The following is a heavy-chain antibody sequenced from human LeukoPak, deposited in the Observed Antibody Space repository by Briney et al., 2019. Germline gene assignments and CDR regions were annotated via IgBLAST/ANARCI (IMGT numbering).Heavy chain of an antibody. V-gene: IGHV3-7*05. CDR2: IKQDGSEE. CDR1: GFTFSNYW. Sequence: GGSLRLSCAASGFTFSNYWMGWVRQAPGKGLEWVANIKQDGSEEYYVDSVKGRFTISRDNAKNSLHLQMNSLRAEDTAVYYCARVGYNYGYFEYWGQGTPVTVSS. J-gene: IGHJ4*02. CDR3: ARVGYNYGYFEY. D-gene: IGHD5-18*01.